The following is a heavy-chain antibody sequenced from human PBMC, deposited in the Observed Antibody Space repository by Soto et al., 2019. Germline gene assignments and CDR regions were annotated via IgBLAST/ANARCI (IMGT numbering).Heavy chain of an antibody. CDR1: GGSISSYY. J-gene: IGHJ5*02. D-gene: IGHD3-22*01. CDR2: IYYSGGT. V-gene: IGHV4-59*01. Sequence: QVQLQESGPGLVKPSETLSLTCTVSGGSISSYYWSWIRQPPGKGLEWIGYIYYSGGTNYNPSLKSRVTISVDTSKNQFSLKLSSVTAADTAVYYCARYYYDSSGYYYEPSGDNWFDPWGQGTLVTVSS. CDR3: ARYYYDSSGYYYEPSGDNWFDP.